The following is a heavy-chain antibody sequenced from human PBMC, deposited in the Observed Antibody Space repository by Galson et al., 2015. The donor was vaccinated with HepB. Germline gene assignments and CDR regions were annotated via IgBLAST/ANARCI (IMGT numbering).Heavy chain of an antibody. CDR3: AKDPSWYYYDSSGYYSNY. CDR2: ISGSGGST. D-gene: IGHD3-22*01. Sequence: SLRLSCAASGFTFSSYAMSWVRQAPGKGLEWVSAISGSGGSTYYADSVKGRFTISRDKSKNTLYLQMNSLRAEDTAVYYCAKDPSWYYYDSSGYYSNYWGQGTLVTVSS. CDR1: GFTFSSYA. J-gene: IGHJ4*02. V-gene: IGHV3-23*01.